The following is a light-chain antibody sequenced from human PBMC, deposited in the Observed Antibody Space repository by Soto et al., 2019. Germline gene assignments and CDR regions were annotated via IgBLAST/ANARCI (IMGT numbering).Light chain of an antibody. CDR3: SSYTSSSTLGVV. CDR2: DVS. V-gene: IGLV2-14*03. CDR1: SSDVGGYNY. Sequence: QSVLTQPASVSGSPGQSITISCTGTSSDVGGYNYVSWYQHHPGKAPKLMIYDVSNRPSGVSNRFSGSKSGNTASLTISGLQAEDGADYYCSSYTSSSTLGVVFGGGTKLTVL. J-gene: IGLJ2*01.